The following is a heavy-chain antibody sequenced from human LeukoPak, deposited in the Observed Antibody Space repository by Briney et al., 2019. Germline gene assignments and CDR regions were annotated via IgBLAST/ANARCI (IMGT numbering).Heavy chain of an antibody. CDR2: ISSSSSYI. V-gene: IGHV3-21*01. CDR1: GFTFSSYS. Sequence: GGSLRLSCAASGFTFSSYSMNWVRQAPGKGLEWVSSISSSSSYIYYADSVKGRFTIPRDNSKNTLYLQMNSLRAEDTAVYYCAREAAAGAFDIWGQGTMVTVSS. D-gene: IGHD6-13*01. J-gene: IGHJ3*02. CDR3: AREAAAGAFDI.